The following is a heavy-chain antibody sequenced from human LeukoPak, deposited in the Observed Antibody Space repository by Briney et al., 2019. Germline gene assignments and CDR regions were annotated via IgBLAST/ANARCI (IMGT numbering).Heavy chain of an antibody. Sequence: PSETLSLTCAVYGGSFSGYYWSWIRQPPGKGLEWIGEINHSGSTYYNPSLKSRVTISVDTSKNQFSLKLSSVTAADTAVYYCARRRITMVRGVITEDDNFDYWGQGTLVTVSS. CDR1: GGSFSGYY. CDR2: INHSGST. J-gene: IGHJ4*02. V-gene: IGHV4-34*01. CDR3: ARRRITMVRGVITEDDNFDY. D-gene: IGHD3-10*01.